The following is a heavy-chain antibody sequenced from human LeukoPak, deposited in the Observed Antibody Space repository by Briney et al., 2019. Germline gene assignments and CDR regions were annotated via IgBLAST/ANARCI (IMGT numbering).Heavy chain of an antibody. J-gene: IGHJ6*03. CDR2: ISYDGSNK. D-gene: IGHD3-3*01. CDR3: ARDLPPDYDFWSGPMDV. V-gene: IGHV3-30*04. CDR1: GFTFSSYA. Sequence: PGRSLRLSCAASGFTFSSYAMHWVRQAPGKGLEWVAVISYDGSNKYYADSVKGRFTISRDNSKNTLYLQMNSLRAEDTAVYYCARDLPPDYDFWSGPMDVWGKGTTVTVSS.